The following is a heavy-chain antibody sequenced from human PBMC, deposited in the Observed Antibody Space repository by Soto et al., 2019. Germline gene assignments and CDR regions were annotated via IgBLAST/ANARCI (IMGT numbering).Heavy chain of an antibody. CDR1: GFSLSSSL. CDR3: ARGGRAAFDI. CDR2: ITTDGSGS. V-gene: IGHV3-7*05. Sequence: PWWSIRLSCAASGFSLSSSLMRWVRQAPGKGLEWVATITTDGSGSYYVGSVEGRFTVSRDNAKNSLYLQMNSLRAEDTAVYYCARGGRAAFDIWGHGTMVTVSS. J-gene: IGHJ3*02. D-gene: IGHD3-10*01.